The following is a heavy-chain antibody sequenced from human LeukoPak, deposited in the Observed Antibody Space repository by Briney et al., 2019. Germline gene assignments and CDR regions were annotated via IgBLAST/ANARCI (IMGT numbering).Heavy chain of an antibody. V-gene: IGHV4-30-2*01. CDR1: GGSISSGGYS. D-gene: IGHD3-9*01. J-gene: IGHJ3*02. CDR2: TYHSGST. Sequence: SQTLSLTCAVSGGSISSGGYSWSWIRQPPGKGLEWIGYTYHSGSTYYNPSLKSRVTISVDRSKNQFSLKLSSVTAADTAVYYCAREYYDILTGHQGAFDIWGQGTMVTVSS. CDR3: AREYYDILTGHQGAFDI.